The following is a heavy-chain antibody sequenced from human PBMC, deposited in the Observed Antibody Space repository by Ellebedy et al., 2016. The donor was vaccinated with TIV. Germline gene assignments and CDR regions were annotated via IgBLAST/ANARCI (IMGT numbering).Heavy chain of an antibody. V-gene: IGHV1-69*13. CDR2: ILPIFDSA. CDR1: GGTFSSSA. J-gene: IGHJ4*02. D-gene: IGHD3-10*01. Sequence: ASVKVSCKASGGTFSSSAISWVRQAPGQGLEWMGGILPIFDSANYAQQFQDRVTITADESTSTVYMELSRLTSDDTAVYYCAREGQIITMVRGVSHYFDHWGQGTLVTVSS. CDR3: AREGQIITMVRGVSHYFDH.